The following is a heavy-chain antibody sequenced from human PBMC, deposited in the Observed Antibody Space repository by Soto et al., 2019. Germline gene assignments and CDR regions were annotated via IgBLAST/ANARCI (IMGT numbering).Heavy chain of an antibody. V-gene: IGHV4-30-4*01. Sequence: PSETLCLTCNVAGGTINSPGYYWSCIRQSPGKGLEWIGYLYFNGGTQYNPSLRTPVSMSLDTSKKHFSLKMRSVTAADTAVYYCARGISKYSSWYEPHTWFDAWGQGALVTVSS. CDR2: LYFNGGT. D-gene: IGHD6-13*01. CDR1: GGTINSPGYY. CDR3: ARGISKYSSWYEPHTWFDA. J-gene: IGHJ5*02.